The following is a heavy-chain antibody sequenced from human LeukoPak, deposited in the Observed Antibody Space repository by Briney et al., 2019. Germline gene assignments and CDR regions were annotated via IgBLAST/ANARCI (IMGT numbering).Heavy chain of an antibody. CDR2: IRYDGSNK. Sequence: PGGSLRLSCAASGFTFSSYGMHWVRQAPGKGLEWVAFIRYDGSNKYYADSVKGRFTISRDSSKNTLFLETNSLRVEDTAVYYCAKRHTTGWYLFDYWGQGTLVTVSS. J-gene: IGHJ4*02. V-gene: IGHV3-30*02. CDR1: GFTFSSYG. CDR3: AKRHTTGWYLFDY. D-gene: IGHD6-19*01.